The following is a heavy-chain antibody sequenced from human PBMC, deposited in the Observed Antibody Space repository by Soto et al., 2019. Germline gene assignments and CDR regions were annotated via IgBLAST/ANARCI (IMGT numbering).Heavy chain of an antibody. J-gene: IGHJ2*01. D-gene: IGHD4-17*01. V-gene: IGHV4-31*03. CDR2: IYYSGST. CDR3: ASLTTVVTPHWYFDL. CDR1: GGSISSGGYY. Sequence: QVQLQESGPGLVKPSQTLSLTCTVSGGSISSGGYYWSWIRQHPGKGLEWIGYIYYSGSTYYNPSLKSRVTMSVDTSKNQFSLKLSSVTAADTAVYYCASLTTVVTPHWYFDLWGRGTLVTVSS.